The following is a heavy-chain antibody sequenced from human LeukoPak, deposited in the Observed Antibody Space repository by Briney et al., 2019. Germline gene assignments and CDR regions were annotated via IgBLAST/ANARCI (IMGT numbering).Heavy chain of an antibody. CDR2: ISAYNGNT. Sequence: GASVKVSCKASGYTFTSYGISWVRQAPGQGLEWMGWISAYNGNTNYAQKLQGRVTMTRNTSISTAYMELSSLRSEDTAVYYCARSPKMTTVTRGSDYWGQGTLVTVSS. V-gene: IGHV1-18*01. D-gene: IGHD4-17*01. CDR3: ARSPKMTTVTRGSDY. J-gene: IGHJ4*02. CDR1: GYTFTSYG.